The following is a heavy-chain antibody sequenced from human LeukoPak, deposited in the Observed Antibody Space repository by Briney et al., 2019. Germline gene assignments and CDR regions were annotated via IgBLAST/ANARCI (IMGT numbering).Heavy chain of an antibody. J-gene: IGHJ4*02. V-gene: IGHV3-48*04. CDR1: GFTFSSYS. D-gene: IGHD2-21*01. CDR3: ARGTKVIPSPRVVDY. CDR2: ISSSSSTI. Sequence: GGSLRLSCAASGFTFSSYSMNWVRQAPGKGLEWVSYISSSSSTIYYADSVKGRFTISRDNAKNSLYLQMNSLRAADTAVYYCARGTKVIPSPRVVDYWGQGTLVTVSS.